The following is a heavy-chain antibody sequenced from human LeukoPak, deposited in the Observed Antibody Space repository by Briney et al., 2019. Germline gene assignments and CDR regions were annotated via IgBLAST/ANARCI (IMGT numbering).Heavy chain of an antibody. CDR2: IYYSGST. V-gene: IGHV4-59*01. CDR3: ARGGSDFWSGYYSLPGAFDI. CDR1: GGSISSYY. D-gene: IGHD3-3*01. Sequence: SETLSLTCTVSGGSISSYYWSWIRQPPGKGLEWIGYIYYSGSTNYNPSLKSRVTISVDTSKNQFSLKLSSVTAADTAVYYCARGGSDFWSGYYSLPGAFDIWGQGTMVTVSS. J-gene: IGHJ3*02.